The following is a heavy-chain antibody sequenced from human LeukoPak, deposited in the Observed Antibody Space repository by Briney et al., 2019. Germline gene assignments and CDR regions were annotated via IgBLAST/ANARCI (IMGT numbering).Heavy chain of an antibody. CDR1: GFTFSSYG. D-gene: IGHD2-2*01. J-gene: IGHJ4*02. Sequence: GGSLRLSCAASGFTFSSYGMHWVRQAPGKGLEWVAFIRYDGSNKYYADSVKGRFTISRDNSKNTLYLQMNSLRAEDTGVYYCANWGGTESIGTIWYGPLDYWGQGTQVAVSS. CDR3: ANWGGTESIGTIWYGPLDY. V-gene: IGHV3-30*02. CDR2: IRYDGSNK.